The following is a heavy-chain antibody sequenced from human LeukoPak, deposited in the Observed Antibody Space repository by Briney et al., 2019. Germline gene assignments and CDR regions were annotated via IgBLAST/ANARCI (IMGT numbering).Heavy chain of an antibody. CDR2: VQHIGGET. CDR3: ATYSILNAREFRY. V-gene: IGHV3-7*01. CDR1: GFNFNTYW. Sequence: GGSLRLSCAASGFNFNTYWMTWVRQAPGKGLEWVANVQHIGGETYYVDSVKGRFTISRDNAKNSVYLQMNSLGADDTAVYYCATYSILNAREFRYWGQGTLVTVTS. D-gene: IGHD4-11*01. J-gene: IGHJ1*01.